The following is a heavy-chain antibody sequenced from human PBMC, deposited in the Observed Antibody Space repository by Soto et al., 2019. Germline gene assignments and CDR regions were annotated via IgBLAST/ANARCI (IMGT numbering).Heavy chain of an antibody. CDR3: AREGGFKHYGANSDFDY. Sequence: QVQLVQSGAEVKKPGASVKVSCKASGYTFTSYGISWVRQAPGQGLEWMGWISAYNGNTNYAQNIKGRVTMTTDTTTSTDYMELRSLRSDDTAVYYCAREGGFKHYGANSDFDYWGQGALVTVSS. D-gene: IGHD4-17*01. V-gene: IGHV1-18*01. J-gene: IGHJ4*02. CDR2: ISAYNGNT. CDR1: GYTFTSYG.